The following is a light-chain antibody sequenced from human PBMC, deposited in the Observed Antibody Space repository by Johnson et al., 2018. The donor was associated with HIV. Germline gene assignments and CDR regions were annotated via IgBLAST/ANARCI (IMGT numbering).Light chain of an antibody. Sequence: TQPPSVSVAPGQKVTISCSGSSSNIGNNYVSWYQQLPGTAPKLLICENNKRPSGIPDRFSGSKSGTSATLGITGLQTGDEADYYCGTWDISLSVGYVFGTGTKVTVL. CDR2: ENN. J-gene: IGLJ1*01. CDR3: GTWDISLSVGYV. V-gene: IGLV1-51*02. CDR1: SSNIGNNY.